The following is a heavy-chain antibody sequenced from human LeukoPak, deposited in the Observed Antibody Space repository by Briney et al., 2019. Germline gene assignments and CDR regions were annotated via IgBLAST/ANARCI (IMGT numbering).Heavy chain of an antibody. Sequence: GGSLRFSCAASGFTVSSNHMTWLRPAPGKGLKWGSLILGGGTTYYADSLKGRFTISRDNSENTLYLQMNSLRADDTAVYYCARAYSNAFHIWGQGTMVTVSS. J-gene: IGHJ3*02. CDR1: GFTVSSNH. V-gene: IGHV3-66*01. D-gene: IGHD2-15*01. CDR3: ARAYSNAFHI. CDR2: ILGGGTT.